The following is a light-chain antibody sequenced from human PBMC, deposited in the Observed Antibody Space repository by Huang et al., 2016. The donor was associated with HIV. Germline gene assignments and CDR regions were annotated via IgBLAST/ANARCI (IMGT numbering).Light chain of an antibody. CDR2: AAS. CDR3: QQTNSFPLT. J-gene: IGKJ4*01. CDR1: QSVNSW. Sequence: DIQMTQSPSSVSASVGDRVTITCRASQSVNSWLSWYQQKPGKAPKLLIYAASILQNGVPSRFSGSGSGTDFTLTINSLQPEDFATYYCQQTNSFPLTFGGGTKVEIK. V-gene: IGKV1-12*01.